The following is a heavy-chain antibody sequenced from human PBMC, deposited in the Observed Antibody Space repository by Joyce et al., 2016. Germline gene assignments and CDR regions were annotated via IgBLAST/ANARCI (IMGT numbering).Heavy chain of an antibody. CDR2: INNSGVT. D-gene: IGHD6-19*01. CDR3: ARSQWLAPLVY. CDR1: GGPFRGFF. V-gene: IGHV4-34*01. J-gene: IGHJ4*02. Sequence: QVQLQQWGAGLLKPSEPLSLTCAVSGGPFRGFFLTWVRQPPGKGLEWIGDINNSGVTNYNPTLKTRVTFSVDTSKNQFSLKLTTLSAADTAVYYCARSQWLAPLVYWGQGTPVTVSS.